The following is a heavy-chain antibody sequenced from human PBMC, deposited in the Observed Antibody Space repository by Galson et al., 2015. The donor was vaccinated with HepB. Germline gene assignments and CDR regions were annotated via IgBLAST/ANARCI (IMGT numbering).Heavy chain of an antibody. CDR3: ARGRQPLRYCTTSTCPNVCLDP. D-gene: IGHD2-8*01. CDR1: GYTFSGYY. V-gene: IGHV1-2*02. J-gene: IGHJ5*02. CDR2: INPNNGGT. Sequence: SVKVSCKASGYTFSGYYIHWVRQAPGQGLELMGWINPNNGGTNYAQKFQGRVIMTRDTSISTAYMELRRLTSDDTAVYYCARGRQPLRYCTTSTCPNVCLDPWGQGTLVTVSS.